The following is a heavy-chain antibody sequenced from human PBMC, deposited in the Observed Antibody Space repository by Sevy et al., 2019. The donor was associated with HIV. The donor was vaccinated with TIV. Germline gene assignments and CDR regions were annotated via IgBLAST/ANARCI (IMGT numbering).Heavy chain of an antibody. CDR1: GYTFTTYH. Sequence: VSVKVSCKISGYTFTTYHITWVRQAPRQGPECMGRISPHNGDTNYAPKFQGRVTMITDKSTSTAYMELRSLRSDDTAVYYCARAHCSGGRCYSLAYWGQGTLVTVSS. J-gene: IGHJ4*02. CDR2: ISPHNGDT. D-gene: IGHD2-15*01. V-gene: IGHV1-18*01. CDR3: ARAHCSGGRCYSLAY.